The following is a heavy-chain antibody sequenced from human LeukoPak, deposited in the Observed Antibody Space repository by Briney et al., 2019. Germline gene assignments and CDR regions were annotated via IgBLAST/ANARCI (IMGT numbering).Heavy chain of an antibody. Sequence: GGSLRLSCAASGFTFSSYWMSWVRQAPGKGLEWVSSISSSSSYIYYADSVKGRFTISRDNAKNSLYLQMNSLRAEDTAVYYCARDAYYDFPFDYWGQGTLVTVSS. CDR1: GFTFSSYW. CDR3: ARDAYYDFPFDY. V-gene: IGHV3-21*01. CDR2: ISSSSSYI. J-gene: IGHJ4*02. D-gene: IGHD3-3*01.